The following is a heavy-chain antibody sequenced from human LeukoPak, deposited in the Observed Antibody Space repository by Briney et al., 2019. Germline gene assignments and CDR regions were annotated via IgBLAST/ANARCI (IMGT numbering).Heavy chain of an antibody. CDR2: IRSKAYGGTT. CDR3: TRDRSLHQWLVHPYYYYYYMDV. V-gene: IGHV3-49*03. D-gene: IGHD6-19*01. J-gene: IGHJ6*03. Sequence: GGSLRLSCTASGFTFGDYAMSWFRQAPGKGLEWVGFIRSKAYGGTTEYAASVKGRFTISRDDSKSIAYLQMNSLKTEDTAVYYCTRDRSLHQWLVHPYYYYYYMDVWGKGTTVTVSS. CDR1: GFTFGDYA.